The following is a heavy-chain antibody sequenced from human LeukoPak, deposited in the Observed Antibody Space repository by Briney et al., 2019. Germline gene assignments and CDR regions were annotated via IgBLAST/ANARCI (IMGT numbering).Heavy chain of an antibody. CDR2: ISWNSGSI. CDR1: GFTFSSYW. Sequence: SLRLSCAASGFTFSSYWLHWVRQAPGKGLEWVSGISWNSGSIGYADSVKGRFTISRDNAKNSLYLQMNSLRAEDTALYYCAKDLDIAVAGGDNNWFDPWGQGTLVTVSS. D-gene: IGHD6-19*01. V-gene: IGHV3-9*01. J-gene: IGHJ5*02. CDR3: AKDLDIAVAGGDNNWFDP.